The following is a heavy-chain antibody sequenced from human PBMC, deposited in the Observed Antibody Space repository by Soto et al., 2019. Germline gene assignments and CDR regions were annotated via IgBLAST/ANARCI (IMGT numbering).Heavy chain of an antibody. D-gene: IGHD3-10*01. J-gene: IGHJ3*02. CDR2: ISSNGGRT. CDR1: GFTFSSYA. V-gene: IGHV3-64*01. Sequence: EVQLVESGGGLVQPGGSLRLSCAASGFTFSSYAMHWVRQAPGKVLEYVSAISSNGGRTYYANSVKGRFTISRDNSKNKRYLQMGSVRAEDMAVYDCATQEYYDGSGSYYNAAFDIWGQGTMVTVSS. CDR3: ATQEYYDGSGSYYNAAFDI.